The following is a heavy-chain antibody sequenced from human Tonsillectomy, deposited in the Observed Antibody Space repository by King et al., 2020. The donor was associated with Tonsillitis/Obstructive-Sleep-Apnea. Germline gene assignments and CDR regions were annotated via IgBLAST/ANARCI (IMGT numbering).Heavy chain of an antibody. Sequence: EVQLVESGGGLVQPGGSLRLSCAASGFTFSSYAMSWVRQAPGKGLEWVSAISGSGGSTYYTDSVKGRFTISRDNSKNTLYLQMNSLRAEDTAVYYCAKAPSSVGYRAVYYYYGMDVWGQGTTVTVSS. J-gene: IGHJ6*02. CDR1: GFTFSSYA. CDR2: ISGSGGST. D-gene: IGHD5-24*01. CDR3: AKAPSSVGYRAVYYYYGMDV. V-gene: IGHV3-23*04.